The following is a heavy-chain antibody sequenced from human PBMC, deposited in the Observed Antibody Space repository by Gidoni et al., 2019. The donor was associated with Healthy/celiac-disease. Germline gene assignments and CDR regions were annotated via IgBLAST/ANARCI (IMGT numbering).Heavy chain of an antibody. V-gene: IGHV3-64D*06. J-gene: IGHJ6*02. CDR3: VKPDPSPGYGMDV. CDR1: GFPFSSYA. Sequence: EVQLVESGGGLVQPGGSLRLSCSASGFPFSSYAMHWVRQAPGKGLEYVSAISSNGGSTYYADSVKGRFTISRDNSKNTLYLQMSSLRAEDTAVYYCVKPDPSPGYGMDVWGQGTTVTVSS. CDR2: ISSNGGST.